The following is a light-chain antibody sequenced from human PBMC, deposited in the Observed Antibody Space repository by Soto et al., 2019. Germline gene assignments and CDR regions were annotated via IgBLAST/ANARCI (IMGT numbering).Light chain of an antibody. CDR1: QSVHNF. V-gene: IGKV3-11*01. Sequence: EVVLTQSPATLSLSPGDRAALSCKASQSVHNFLAWYQQRPGQAPRLLIYEASNRPTGIPARFSGSGSGTDFTLTISGLEPEDFAVYYCQQRSNWLFGPGTKVDIK. CDR2: EAS. CDR3: QQRSNWL. J-gene: IGKJ3*01.